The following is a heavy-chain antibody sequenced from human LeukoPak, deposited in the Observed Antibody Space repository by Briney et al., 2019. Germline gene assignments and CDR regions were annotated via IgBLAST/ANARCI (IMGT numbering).Heavy chain of an antibody. V-gene: IGHV4-59*01. Sequence: SETLSLTCTVSGGSISSYYWSWIRQPPGKGLEWIGYIYYSGSTNYNPSHKSRVTISVDTSKNQFSLKLSSVTAADTAVYYCARTPRNAFIDYWGQGTLVTVSS. CDR2: IYYSGST. D-gene: IGHD1-1*01. J-gene: IGHJ4*02. CDR3: ARTPRNAFIDY. CDR1: GGSISSYY.